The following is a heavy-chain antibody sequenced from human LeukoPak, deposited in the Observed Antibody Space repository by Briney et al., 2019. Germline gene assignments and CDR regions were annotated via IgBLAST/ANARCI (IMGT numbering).Heavy chain of an antibody. Sequence: SLTCXVSXGSIXXXXXSWXXXXXGXXXXWVXXXXYSGSTNYNPSLKSRVTISVDKSKKQFSLKMSSVNAADTAVYYCARVKWYRRQLVPXYXMDVWGQGTTXXVSS. D-gene: IGHD6-13*01. J-gene: IGHJ6*02. CDR1: XGSIXXXX. CDR2: XXYSGST. CDR3: ARVKWYRRQLVPXYXMDV. V-gene: IGHV4-59*01.